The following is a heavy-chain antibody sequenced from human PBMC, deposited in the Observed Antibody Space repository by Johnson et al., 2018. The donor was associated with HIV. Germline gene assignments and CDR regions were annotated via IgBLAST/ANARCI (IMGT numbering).Heavy chain of an antibody. CDR2: INWNGGST. CDR1: GFTFDAYG. CDR3: ARVPSRSSWYTAFDI. V-gene: IGHV3-20*04. Sequence: VQLVESGGGVVRPGGSLRLSCAASGFTFDAYGMAWVRQAPGKGLEWVSGINWNGGSTGYADSVKGRFTISSDNAKNSLYLQMNSLRAEDTALYYCARVPSRSSWYTAFDIWGQGTTVTVSS. D-gene: IGHD6-13*01. J-gene: IGHJ3*02.